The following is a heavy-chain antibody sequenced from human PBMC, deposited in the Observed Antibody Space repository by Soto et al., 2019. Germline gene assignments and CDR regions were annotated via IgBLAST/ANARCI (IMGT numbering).Heavy chain of an antibody. J-gene: IGHJ4*02. D-gene: IGHD6-13*01. Sequence: ASVKVSCKASGYTFTSYGISWVRQAPGQGLEWMGWISAYNGNTNYAQKLQGRVTMTKDTSTDTAYMELSSLRSEDTAVYYCATDPIPFIAAAGTDFGDWGQGTLVTVSS. CDR1: GYTFTSYG. CDR2: ISAYNGNT. CDR3: ATDPIPFIAAAGTDFGD. V-gene: IGHV1-18*01.